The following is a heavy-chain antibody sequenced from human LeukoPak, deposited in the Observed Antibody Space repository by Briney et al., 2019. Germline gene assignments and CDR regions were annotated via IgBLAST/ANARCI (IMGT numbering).Heavy chain of an antibody. Sequence: PSETLSLTCAVYGGSFSGYYWSWIRQPPGKGLEWIGEINHSGSTNYNPSLKSRVTMSVDTSKNQFSLKLSSVTAADTAVYYCARGPRNGSSSRYYYYYMDVWGKGTTVTVSS. J-gene: IGHJ6*03. V-gene: IGHV4-34*01. D-gene: IGHD6-6*01. CDR2: INHSGST. CDR1: GGSFSGYY. CDR3: ARGPRNGSSSRYYYYYMDV.